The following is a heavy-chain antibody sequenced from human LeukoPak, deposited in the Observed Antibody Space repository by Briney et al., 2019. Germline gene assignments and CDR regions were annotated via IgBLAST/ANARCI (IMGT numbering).Heavy chain of an antibody. CDR1: GFIFSDYE. CDR2: IKQDGSEK. J-gene: IGHJ4*02. D-gene: IGHD5-24*01. CDR3: ARDSSGDGYKWD. Sequence: GGSLRLSCAASGFIFSDYEMSWVRQAPGKGLEWVANIKQDGSEKYYVDSVKGRFTISRDNAKNSLYLQMNSLRAEDTAVYYCARDSSGDGYKWDWGQGTLVTVSS. V-gene: IGHV3-7*01.